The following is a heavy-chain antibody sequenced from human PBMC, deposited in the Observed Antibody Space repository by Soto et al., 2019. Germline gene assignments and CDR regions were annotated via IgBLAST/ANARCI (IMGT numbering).Heavy chain of an antibody. CDR2: ISSSSSYI. D-gene: IGHD3-10*01. V-gene: IGHV3-21*01. J-gene: IGHJ6*02. CDR1: GSTFSSYS. CDR3: ARGEAFGGMDV. Sequence: GGSLRLSCAASGSTFSSYSMNWVRQAPGQGLEWVSSISSSSSYIYYADSVKGRFTISRDNAKNSLYLQMNSLRAEDTAVYYCARGEAFGGMDVWGQGTTVTVSS.